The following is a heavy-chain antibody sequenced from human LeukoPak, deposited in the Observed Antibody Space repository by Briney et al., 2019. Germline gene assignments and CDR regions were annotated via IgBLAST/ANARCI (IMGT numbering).Heavy chain of an antibody. J-gene: IGHJ3*02. CDR2: IYYSGST. Sequence: SETLSLTCTVSGGSISSSSYYWGWIRQPPGKGLEWIGYIYYSGSTNYNPSLKSRVTISVDTSKNQFSLKLSSVTAADTAVYYCARDDVGATGVRAFDIWGQGTTVTVSS. CDR1: GGSISSSSYY. D-gene: IGHD1-26*01. CDR3: ARDDVGATGVRAFDI. V-gene: IGHV4-61*01.